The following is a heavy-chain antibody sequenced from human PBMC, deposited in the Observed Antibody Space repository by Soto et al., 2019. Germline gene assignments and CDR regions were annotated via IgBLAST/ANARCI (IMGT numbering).Heavy chain of an antibody. CDR2: IYYSGST. J-gene: IGHJ3*02. Sequence: PSETLSLTCTVSGGSISSYYWSWIRQPPGKGLEWIGYIYYSGSTNYNPSLKSRVTISVDTSKNQFSLKLSSVTAADTAVYYCARTYYYDSSGYFDAFDIWGQGTMVTVS. CDR1: GGSISSYY. D-gene: IGHD3-22*01. V-gene: IGHV4-59*01. CDR3: ARTYYYDSSGYFDAFDI.